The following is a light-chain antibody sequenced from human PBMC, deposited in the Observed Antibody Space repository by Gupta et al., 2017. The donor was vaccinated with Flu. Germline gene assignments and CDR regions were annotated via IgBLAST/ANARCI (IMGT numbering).Light chain of an antibody. V-gene: IGKV4-1*01. CDR2: WAS. CDR1: QSVLYTSNNRNY. Sequence: SLGERATINCKSSQSVLYTSNNRNYLAWYQQKPGQPPKLLIYWASSRESGVPDRFSGSGSGTDFTLTISSLQAEDVAVYYCQHYYSRPRTFGQGTKVEIK. CDR3: QHYYSRPRT. J-gene: IGKJ1*01.